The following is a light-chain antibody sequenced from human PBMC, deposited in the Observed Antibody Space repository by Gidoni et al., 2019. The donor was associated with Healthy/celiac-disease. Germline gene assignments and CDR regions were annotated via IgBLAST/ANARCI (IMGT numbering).Light chain of an antibody. CDR3: QQYGSSPFT. CDR2: GAC. V-gene: IGKV3-20*01. Sequence: EIVLTQSPGTLSLSPGERATLSCRASQSVSSSYLAWYQQKPGQAPRLLIYGACSRATGIPDRVSGSGSGTDFTLTISRLEPEDFAVYYCQQYGSSPFTFXPXTKVDIK. CDR1: QSVSSSY. J-gene: IGKJ3*01.